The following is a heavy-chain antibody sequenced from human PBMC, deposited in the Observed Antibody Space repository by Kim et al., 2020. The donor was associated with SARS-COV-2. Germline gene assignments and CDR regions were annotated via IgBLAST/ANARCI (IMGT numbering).Heavy chain of an antibody. D-gene: IGHD2-2*01. Sequence: SGKGRFTISRDNSKNTLYLQMNSLRAEDTAVYYCAKESISGYTVVPTDYWGQGTLVTVSS. CDR3: AKESISGYTVVPTDY. V-gene: IGHV3-30*02. J-gene: IGHJ4*02.